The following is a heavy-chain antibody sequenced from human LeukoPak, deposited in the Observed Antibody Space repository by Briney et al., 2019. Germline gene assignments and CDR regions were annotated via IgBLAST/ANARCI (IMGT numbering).Heavy chain of an antibody. D-gene: IGHD5-18*01. CDR2: IYPGDTDT. CDR1: GYSFTSYW. Sequence: GESLKISCKGSGYSFTSYWIGWVRQMPGKGLEWMGIIYPGDTDTRYSPSFQGQVTISADKSISTAYLQWSSLKASDTAMYYCARLDTAMVTLSPVHFDYWGQGTLVTVSS. V-gene: IGHV5-51*01. CDR3: ARLDTAMVTLSPVHFDY. J-gene: IGHJ4*02.